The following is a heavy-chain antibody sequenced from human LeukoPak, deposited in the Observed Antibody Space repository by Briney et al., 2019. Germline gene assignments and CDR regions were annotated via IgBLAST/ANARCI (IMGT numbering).Heavy chain of an antibody. D-gene: IGHD1-26*01. CDR1: GYTFTSYG. Sequence: GASVKVSCKASGYTFTSYGISWVRQAPGQGLEWMGWISAYNGNTNYAQKLQGRVTMTTDTSTSTAYMELRSLRSDDTAVYYCARGVVGATRGGAFDIWGQGTMVTVSS. J-gene: IGHJ3*02. CDR3: ARGVVGATRGGAFDI. V-gene: IGHV1-18*01. CDR2: ISAYNGNT.